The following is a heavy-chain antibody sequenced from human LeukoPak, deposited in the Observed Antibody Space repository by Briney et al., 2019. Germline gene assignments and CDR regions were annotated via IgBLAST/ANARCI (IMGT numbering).Heavy chain of an antibody. J-gene: IGHJ4*02. V-gene: IGHV3-23*01. D-gene: IGHD2-2*01. CDR3: ARTRYCSGISCFYAN. CDR2: ISGSGGST. Sequence: PGGSLRLSCAASGFTFSSYAMSWVRQAPGKGVEWVSAISGSGGSTYYADSVKGGLTISRDNSKNTLYLQMNSLRAEDTAVYYCARTRYCSGISCFYANWGQGTLVTVSS. CDR1: GFTFSSYA.